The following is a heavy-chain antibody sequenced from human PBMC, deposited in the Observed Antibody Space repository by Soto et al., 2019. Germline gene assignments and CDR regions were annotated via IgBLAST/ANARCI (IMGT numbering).Heavy chain of an antibody. CDR1: GFTFSSYW. CDR3: ARVDDSAWYTRDY. D-gene: IGHD6-19*01. CDR2: IKQDGSET. J-gene: IGHJ4*02. V-gene: IGHV3-7*01. Sequence: GGSLRLSCGASGFTFSSYWMNWVRQAPGKGLEWVANIKQDGSETSYVDSVKGRFTISRDNAKNSLYLQMNSLRAEDTAVYYCARVDDSAWYTRDYWGQGTPVTVSS.